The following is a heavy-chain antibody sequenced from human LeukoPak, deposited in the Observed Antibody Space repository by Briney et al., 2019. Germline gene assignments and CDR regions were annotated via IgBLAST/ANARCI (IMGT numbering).Heavy chain of an antibody. CDR2: IYPGDSDT. CDR3: ARLFSSSWSALGY. V-gene: IGHV5-51*01. CDR1: GYSFTSYW. D-gene: IGHD6-13*01. J-gene: IGHJ4*02. Sequence: GESLKISFKGAGYSFTSYWIGWVRQMPGKGLEWMGIIYPGDSDTRYSPSFQGQVTISAVKSISAAYLQWSSLKASDTAMYYCARLFSSSWSALGYWGQGTLVTVSS.